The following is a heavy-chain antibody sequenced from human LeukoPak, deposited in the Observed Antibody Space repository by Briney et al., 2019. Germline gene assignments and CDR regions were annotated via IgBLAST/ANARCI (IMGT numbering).Heavy chain of an antibody. J-gene: IGHJ4*02. CDR2: ISWNSGSM. V-gene: IGHV3-9*01. CDR3: AREGVPAAMFPTHNDY. D-gene: IGHD2-2*01. Sequence: PGRSLRLSCAASGFTFDDYAMHWVRQAPGKGLEWVSGISWNSGSMDYADSVKGRFTISRDNAKNSLYLQMNSLRAEDTAVYYCAREGVPAAMFPTHNDYWGQGTLVTVSS. CDR1: GFTFDDYA.